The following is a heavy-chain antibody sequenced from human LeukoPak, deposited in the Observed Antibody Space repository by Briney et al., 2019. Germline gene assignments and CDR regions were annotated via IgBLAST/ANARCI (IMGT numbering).Heavy chain of an antibody. CDR3: AGWRYGSSSGWFDP. D-gene: IGHD6-6*01. Sequence: PSETLSLTCAVSGGSISISNSNWWSWVRQPPGKGLEWIGEIYHSGSTNYNPSLKSRVTISVDKSKNQFSLKLSSVTAADTAVYYCAGWRYGSSSGWFDPWGQGTLVTVSS. V-gene: IGHV4-4*02. CDR1: GGSISISNSNW. CDR2: IYHSGST. J-gene: IGHJ5*02.